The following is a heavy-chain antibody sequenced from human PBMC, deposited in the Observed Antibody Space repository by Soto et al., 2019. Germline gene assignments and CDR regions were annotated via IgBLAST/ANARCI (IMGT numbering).Heavy chain of an antibody. D-gene: IGHD3-10*01. Sequence: GAAVNASCKASGYTFTVYYMHWVRQAPGQGLEGMGWINPNSGCTNYAQKFQGRVTMTRDTSISTAYMELSRLRSDDTAVYYCARGRVTMVRGVIKPFDPWGQGTLVTVSS. CDR1: GYTFTVYY. J-gene: IGHJ5*02. V-gene: IGHV1-2*02. CDR2: INPNSGCT. CDR3: ARGRVTMVRGVIKPFDP.